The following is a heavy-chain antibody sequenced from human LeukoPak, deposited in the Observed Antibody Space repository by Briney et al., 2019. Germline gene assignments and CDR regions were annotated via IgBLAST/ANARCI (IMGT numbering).Heavy chain of an antibody. CDR2: ISSGSSSI. Sequence: GGSLRLSCAASGFTFSNCSMNWVRQAPGKGLEWVSYISSGSSSIYYADSVKGRFTISRDNAENSLYLQMNSLRDEDTAVYYCARGRATGRSGGDYWGQGTLVTVSS. CDR3: ARGRATGRSGGDY. CDR1: GFTFSNCS. D-gene: IGHD3-9*01. V-gene: IGHV3-48*02. J-gene: IGHJ4*02.